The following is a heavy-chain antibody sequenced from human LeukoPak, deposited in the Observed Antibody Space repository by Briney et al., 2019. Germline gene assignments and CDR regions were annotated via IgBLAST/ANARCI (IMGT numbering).Heavy chain of an antibody. CDR1: GGSISSYY. D-gene: IGHD3-3*01. CDR3: ARGNFWSGYCDY. CDR2: IYTSGST. J-gene: IGHJ4*02. Sequence: PSETLSLTCTVSGGSISSYYWSWIRQPAGKGLEWLGRIYTSGSTNYNPSLKSRVTISVDTSKNQFSLKLSSVTAADTAVYYCARGNFWSGYCDYWGQGTLVTVSS. V-gene: IGHV4-4*07.